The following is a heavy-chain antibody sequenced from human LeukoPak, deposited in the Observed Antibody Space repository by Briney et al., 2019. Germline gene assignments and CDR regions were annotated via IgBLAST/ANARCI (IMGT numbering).Heavy chain of an antibody. D-gene: IGHD3-22*01. V-gene: IGHV5-51*01. CDR3: AREYYYDSSGYSSDAFDI. CDR1: GYSFTSYW. CDR2: IYPGDSDT. J-gene: IGHJ3*02. Sequence: GESLKISCQGSGYSFTSYWIGWVRQMPGKGLEWMGIIYPGDSDTRYSPSFQGQVTISADKSISTAYLQWSSLKASDTAMYYCAREYYYDSSGYSSDAFDIWGQGTMVTVSS.